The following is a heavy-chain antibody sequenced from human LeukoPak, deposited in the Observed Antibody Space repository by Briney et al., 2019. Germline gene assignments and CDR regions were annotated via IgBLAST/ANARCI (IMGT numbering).Heavy chain of an antibody. CDR1: GGSISSGGYY. Sequence: PSETLSLTCTVSGGSISSGGYYWSWIRQHPGKGLEWIGYIYYSGSTYYNPSLKSRVTISVDTSKNQFSLKLSSVTAADTAVYYCAKVFRPELDRFDYWGQGTLVTVSS. CDR2: IYYSGST. J-gene: IGHJ4*02. D-gene: IGHD1-1*01. V-gene: IGHV4-31*03. CDR3: AKVFRPELDRFDY.